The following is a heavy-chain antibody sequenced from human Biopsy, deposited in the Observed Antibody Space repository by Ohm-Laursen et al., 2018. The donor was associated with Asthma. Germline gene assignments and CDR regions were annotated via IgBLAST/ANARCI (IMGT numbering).Heavy chain of an antibody. Sequence: SLRLSCTASGFTLTTYAIHWVRQAPGKGLEWVAVISYDGSTKYSADSVKGRFIVSRDISKNILSLQMNSLRPEDTPVYYCAREGVAGTHIEDWGQGTLVTVSS. CDR3: AREGVAGTHIED. V-gene: IGHV3-30*03. D-gene: IGHD6-19*01. CDR1: GFTLTTYA. J-gene: IGHJ4*02. CDR2: ISYDGSTK.